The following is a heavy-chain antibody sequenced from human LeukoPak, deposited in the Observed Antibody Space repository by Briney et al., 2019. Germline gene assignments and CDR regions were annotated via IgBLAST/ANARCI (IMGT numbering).Heavy chain of an antibody. J-gene: IGHJ6*03. CDR3: AREIFGVVTARYYYYYMDV. CDR2: IYTSGST. D-gene: IGHD3-3*01. CDR1: GGSISSGSYY. V-gene: IGHV4-61*02. Sequence: SKTLSLTCTVSGGSISSGSYYWSWIRQPAGKGLEWIGRIYTSGSTNYNPSLKSRVTISVDTSKNQFSLKLSSVTAADTAVYYCAREIFGVVTARYYYYYMDVWGKGTTVTVSS.